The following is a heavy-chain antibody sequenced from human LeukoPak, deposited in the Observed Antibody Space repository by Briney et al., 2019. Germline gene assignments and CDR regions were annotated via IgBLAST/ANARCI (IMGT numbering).Heavy chain of an antibody. J-gene: IGHJ4*02. Sequence: GGSLRPSCLTSGFTFSTNAMSWVRQAPGKGLEWVSGISGSGGTTYYADSVKGRFTISRDNSKNTLYLQVNSLRAEDTALYYCAKDPLVTRYLDYWGQGTLVTVSS. D-gene: IGHD2-21*02. CDR2: ISGSGGTT. V-gene: IGHV3-23*01. CDR1: GFTFSTNA. CDR3: AKDPLVTRYLDY.